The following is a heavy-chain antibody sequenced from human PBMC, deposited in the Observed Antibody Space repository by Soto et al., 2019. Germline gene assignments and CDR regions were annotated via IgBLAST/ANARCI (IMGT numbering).Heavy chain of an antibody. CDR2: ISYDGSNK. V-gene: IGHV3-30-3*01. CDR3: ARDRLDTAMVGDY. D-gene: IGHD5-18*01. J-gene: IGHJ4*02. CDR1: GFTFSSYA. Sequence: QVQLVESGGGVVQPGRSLRLSCAASGFTFSSYAMHWVRQAPGKGLEWVAVISYDGSNKYYADSVKGRFTISRDNSKNTLYLQMNSLRAEDTAGYYCARDRLDTAMVGDYWGQGTLVTVSS.